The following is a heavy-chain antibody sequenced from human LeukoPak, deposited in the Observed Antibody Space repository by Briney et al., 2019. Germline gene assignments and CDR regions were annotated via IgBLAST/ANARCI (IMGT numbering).Heavy chain of an antibody. Sequence: SETLSLTCAVYDDSFSGYFWTWVRQPPGEGLEWIGEVNHSGTTNYHPSLESRVTISVDTSTNYFFLKLAFVTAADTAVYYCARGGGHCNGGSCYIDSWGQGTLVTVSS. CDR3: ARGGGHCNGGSCYIDS. CDR1: DDSFSGYF. V-gene: IGHV4-34*01. CDR2: VNHSGTT. J-gene: IGHJ5*01. D-gene: IGHD2-15*01.